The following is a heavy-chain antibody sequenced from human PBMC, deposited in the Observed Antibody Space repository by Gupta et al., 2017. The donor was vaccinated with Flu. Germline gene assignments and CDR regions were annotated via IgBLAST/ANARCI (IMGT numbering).Heavy chain of an antibody. Sequence: EVQLVEYGGGMVQPGGSSRLSCAASGFTFSNYDMHWVRQATGKGLEWVSAIGIAGDTYYPDSVKGRFTISRENAKNSLYLQMNNLRAGDTAVYYCVRAGVQVRGIDLGDSWGQGTLVTVSS. D-gene: IGHD3-10*01. J-gene: IGHJ4*02. V-gene: IGHV3-13*01. CDR2: IGIAGDT. CDR3: VRAGVQVRGIDLGDS. CDR1: GFTFSNYD.